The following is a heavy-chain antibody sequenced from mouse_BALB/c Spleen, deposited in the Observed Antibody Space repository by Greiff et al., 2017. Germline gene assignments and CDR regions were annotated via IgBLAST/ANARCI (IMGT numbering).Heavy chain of an antibody. V-gene: IGHV5-6-5*01. D-gene: IGHD3-3*01. Sequence: EVNVVESGGGLVKPGGSLKLSCAASGFTFSSYAMSWVRQTPEKRLEWVASISSGGSTYYPDSVKGRFTISRDNARNILYLQMSSLRSEDTAMYHCARGEGRGWYFDVWGAGTTVTVAS. CDR2: ISSGGST. CDR1: GFTFSSYA. J-gene: IGHJ1*01. CDR3: ARGEGRGWYFDV.